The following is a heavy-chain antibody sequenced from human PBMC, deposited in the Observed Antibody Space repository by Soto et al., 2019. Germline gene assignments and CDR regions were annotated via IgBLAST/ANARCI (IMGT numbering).Heavy chain of an antibody. Sequence: QVQLVQSGAEVKKPGASVKVSCKASGYTFTTYYMHWVRQAPGQGREWVGVINPSGGSTDYAQKSQGTHTMTRDTSTNIVFMEKSSLRSEDTAVYYCAKADNDYTLGPTVDFDNWGQGTLVTVSS. CDR2: INPSGGST. J-gene: IGHJ4*02. CDR3: AKADNDYTLGPTVDFDN. D-gene: IGHD4-4*01. V-gene: IGHV1-46*01. CDR1: GYTFTTYY.